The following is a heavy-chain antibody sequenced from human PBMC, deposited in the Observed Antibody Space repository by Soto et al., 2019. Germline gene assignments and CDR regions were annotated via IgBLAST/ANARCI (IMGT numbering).Heavy chain of an antibody. J-gene: IGHJ3*02. CDR3: ARGSYCSSTSCYTADAFDI. CDR2: INPNSGGT. CDR1: GYTFTGYY. Sequence: ASVKVSCKASGYTFTGYYMHWVRQAPGQGLEWMGWINPNSGGTNYAQKCQGWVTMTRDTSISTAYMELSRLRSDDTAVYYCARGSYCSSTSCYTADAFDIWGQGTMVTVSS. D-gene: IGHD2-2*02. V-gene: IGHV1-2*04.